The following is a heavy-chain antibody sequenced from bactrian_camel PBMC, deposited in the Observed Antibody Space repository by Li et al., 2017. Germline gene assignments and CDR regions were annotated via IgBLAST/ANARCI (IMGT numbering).Heavy chain of an antibody. V-gene: IGHV3S31*01. D-gene: IGHD3*01. CDR1: GYTFSRFC. CDR2: IDSEDDST. Sequence: VQLVESGGGSVQAGGSLTLSCALNGYTFSRFCLAWFRQVPGKERLGVATIDSEDDSTFVADSVKGRFTISKDNAKNTLYLQMNSLTPEDTAMYYCAADPGLWVDPLPAVPVFGVSGQGTQVTVS. J-gene: IGHJ4*01.